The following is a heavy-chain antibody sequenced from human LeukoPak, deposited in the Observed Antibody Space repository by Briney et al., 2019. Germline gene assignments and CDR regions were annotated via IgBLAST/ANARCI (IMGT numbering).Heavy chain of an antibody. CDR3: ASPRYFDWLLNSAAFDI. J-gene: IGHJ3*02. D-gene: IGHD3-9*01. CDR2: INHSGST. CDR1: GGSFSGYY. Sequence: SETLSPTCAVYGGSFSGYYWSWIRQPPGKGLEWIGEINHSGSTNYNPSLKSRVTISVDTSKNQFSLKLSSVTAADTAVYYCASPRYFDWLLNSAAFDIWGQGTMVTVSS. V-gene: IGHV4-34*01.